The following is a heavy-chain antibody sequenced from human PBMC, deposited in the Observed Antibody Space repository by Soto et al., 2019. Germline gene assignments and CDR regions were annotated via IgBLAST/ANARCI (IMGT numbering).Heavy chain of an antibody. V-gene: IGHV6-1*01. J-gene: IGHJ6*02. CDR3: ARIHSSSSSDMDV. CDR1: GDSVSSNSAA. Sequence: SQTLSLTCAISGDSVSSNSAAWNWIRQSPSRGLEWLGRTYYRSKWYYGYAVSVKSRIAIKPDTSKNQFSLQLNSVTPEDSAVYYCARIHSSSSSDMDVWGQGTTVTVSS. CDR2: TYYRSKWYY. D-gene: IGHD6-6*01.